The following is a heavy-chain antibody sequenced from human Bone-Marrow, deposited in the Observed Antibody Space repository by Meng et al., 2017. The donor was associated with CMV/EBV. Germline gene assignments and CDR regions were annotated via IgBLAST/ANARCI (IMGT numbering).Heavy chain of an antibody. D-gene: IGHD2-2*01. CDR1: GFTFSSYS. CDR2: ISSSSSYI. CDR3: SRDGTGTDQCQLHSYCDF. V-gene: IGHV3-21*01. J-gene: IGHJ4*02. Sequence: GESLKISCAASGFTFSSYSMNWVRQAPGKGLEWVSSISSSSSYIYYADSVKGRFTISRDNAKNSLYLQMNSLRAEDTAVYYCSRDGTGTDQCQLHSYCDFWGQGTLFTVSS.